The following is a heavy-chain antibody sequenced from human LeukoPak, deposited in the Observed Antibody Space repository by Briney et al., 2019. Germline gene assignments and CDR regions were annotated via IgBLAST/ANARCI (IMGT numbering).Heavy chain of an antibody. CDR1: GFTFSSCA. CDR3: ATHCSGTTCHRDY. D-gene: IGHD2-2*01. Sequence: PGGSLRLSCAASGFTFSSCAMHWVRQAPGKGLECVAFIQSDGSYKHYSDSVKGRFTISRDNSENTLYLEMNSLRVVDTGVYYCATHCSGTTCHRDYWGQGTLVTVSS. J-gene: IGHJ4*02. V-gene: IGHV3-30*02. CDR2: IQSDGSYK.